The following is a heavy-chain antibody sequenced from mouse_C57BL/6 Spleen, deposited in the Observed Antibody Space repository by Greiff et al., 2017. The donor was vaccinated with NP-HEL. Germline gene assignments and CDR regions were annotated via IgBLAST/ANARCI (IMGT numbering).Heavy chain of an antibody. CDR3: AREGFNYFDY. V-gene: IGHV5-17*01. CDR2: ISSGSSTI. CDR1: GFTFSDYG. D-gene: IGHD3-3*01. J-gene: IGHJ2*01. Sequence: EVKLVESGGGLVKPGGSLKLSCAASGFTFSDYGMHWVRQAPEKGLEWVAYISSGSSTIYYADTVKGRFTISRDNAKNTLFLQMTSLRSEDTAMYYCAREGFNYFDYWGQGTTLTVSS.